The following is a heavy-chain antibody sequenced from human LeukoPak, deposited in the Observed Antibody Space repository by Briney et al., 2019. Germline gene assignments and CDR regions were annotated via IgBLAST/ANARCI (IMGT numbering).Heavy chain of an antibody. CDR2: IYYSGST. Sequence: PSETLSLTCTVSGGSISSSSYYWGWIRQPPGKGLEWIGSIYYSGSTYYNPSLKSRVTISVDTSKNQFSLKLSSVTAADTAVYYCARFEARVDSSGYYYVVIDYWGQGTLVTVSS. D-gene: IGHD3-22*01. V-gene: IGHV4-39*07. CDR1: GGSISSSSYY. J-gene: IGHJ4*02. CDR3: ARFEARVDSSGYYYVVIDY.